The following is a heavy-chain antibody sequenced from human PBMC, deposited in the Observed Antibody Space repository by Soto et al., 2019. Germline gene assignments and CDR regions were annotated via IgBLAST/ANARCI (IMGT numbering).Heavy chain of an antibody. CDR2: INPSGGST. D-gene: IGHD5-18*01. J-gene: IGHJ5*02. CDR1: GYTFTSYY. Sequence: ASVKVSCKASGYTFTSYYMHWVRQAPGQGLEWMGIINPSGGSTSYAQKFQGRVTMTRDTSTSTVYMELSSLRSEDTAVYYCARAKGGYSYGSFNWFDPWGQGTLVTVS. V-gene: IGHV1-46*01. CDR3: ARAKGGYSYGSFNWFDP.